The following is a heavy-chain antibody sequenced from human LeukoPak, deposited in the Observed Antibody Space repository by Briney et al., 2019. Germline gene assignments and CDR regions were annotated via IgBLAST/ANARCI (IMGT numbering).Heavy chain of an antibody. D-gene: IGHD2-15*01. CDR1: GGTFSSYA. Sequence: VASVKVSCKASGGTFSSYAISWVRQAPGQGLEWMGGIIPTFGTANYAQKFQGRVTITADESTSTAYMELSSLRSEDTAVYYCARDLVCSGGSCYSSWGQGTLVTVSS. V-gene: IGHV1-69*01. CDR2: IIPTFGTA. J-gene: IGHJ5*02. CDR3: ARDLVCSGGSCYSS.